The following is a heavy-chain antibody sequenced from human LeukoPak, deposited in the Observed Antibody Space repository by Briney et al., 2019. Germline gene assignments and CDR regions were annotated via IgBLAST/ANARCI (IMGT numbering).Heavy chain of an antibody. J-gene: IGHJ4*02. CDR1: GGSISSTYDH. D-gene: IGHD2-21*02. CDR2: IRYSGTT. CDR3: ARRLHYFDY. V-gene: IGHV4-39*01. Sequence: SETPSLTCTVSGGSISSTYDHWDWIRQPPGKGLEWLGSIRYSGTTYYNPSLKGRVTIFVDTSNNQFSLRLRSVTAADTAVYYCARRLHYFDYWGQGSLVTVSS.